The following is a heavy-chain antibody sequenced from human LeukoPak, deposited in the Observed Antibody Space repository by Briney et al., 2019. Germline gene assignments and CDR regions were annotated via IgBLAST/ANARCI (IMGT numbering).Heavy chain of an antibody. CDR1: GGSFSGYY. J-gene: IGHJ4*02. Sequence: KPSETLSLTCAVYGGSFSGYYWSWIRQPPGKGLEWIGEINHSGSTNYNPSLKSRVTISVDTSKNQFSLKLSSVTAADTAVYYCARVWSRGYNLEDWGQGTLVTVSS. D-gene: IGHD3-10*01. CDR3: ARVWSRGYNLED. CDR2: INHSGST. V-gene: IGHV4-34*01.